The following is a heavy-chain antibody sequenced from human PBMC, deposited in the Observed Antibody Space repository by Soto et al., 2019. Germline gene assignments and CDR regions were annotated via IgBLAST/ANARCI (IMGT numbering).Heavy chain of an antibody. CDR3: ARDIGGYYDSSSYAN. Sequence: SETLSLTCAVSGGSISNYYWSWIRQPPGKGLDWIGYIYYSGSTKYNPSLKSRVTISVDTSKNQFSLKLSSVTAADTAVYYCARDIGGYYDSSSYANWGQGTLVTVSS. CDR2: IYYSGST. D-gene: IGHD3-22*01. V-gene: IGHV4-59*01. CDR1: GGSISNYY. J-gene: IGHJ4*02.